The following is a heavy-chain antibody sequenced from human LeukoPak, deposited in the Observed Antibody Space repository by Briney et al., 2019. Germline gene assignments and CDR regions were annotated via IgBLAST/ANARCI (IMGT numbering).Heavy chain of an antibody. CDR2: ISGSGGYT. D-gene: IGHD3-16*01. J-gene: IGHJ4*02. CDR1: GFTFSSYG. Sequence: GGTLRLSCAASGFTFSSYGMTWVRQAPGKGLEWVSTISGSGGYTHYADSVKGRFTISRDNSKNTLYLQMNSLRAEDTALYYCAKDPRWGPTYIDYWGQGTLVTVSS. V-gene: IGHV3-23*01. CDR3: AKDPRWGPTYIDY.